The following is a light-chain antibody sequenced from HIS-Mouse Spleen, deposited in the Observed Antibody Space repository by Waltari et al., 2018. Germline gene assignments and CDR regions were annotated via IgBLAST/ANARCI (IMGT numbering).Light chain of an antibody. CDR1: SLRRYY. CDR2: EKN. J-gene: IGLJ2*01. CDR3: NSRDSSGNHVV. Sequence: SSELTQDPAVSVALGQTVRITCQGDSLRRYYASWYQQKPGQAPVLGIYEKNTRPSGIPERFSGSSSGNTASLTITGAQAEDEADYYCNSRDSSGNHVVFGGGTKLTVL. V-gene: IGLV3-19*01.